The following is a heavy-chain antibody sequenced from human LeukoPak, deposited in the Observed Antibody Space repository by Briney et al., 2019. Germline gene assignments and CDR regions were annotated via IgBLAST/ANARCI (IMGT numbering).Heavy chain of an antibody. CDR3: ARAPLDYDILTGYLDY. V-gene: IGHV1-46*01. D-gene: IGHD3-9*01. CDR2: INPSGGST. Sequence: GASVKVSCKASGYTFTSYYMHWVRHAPGQGLECMGIINPSGGSTSYAQKFQGRVTMTRDTSTSTVYMELSSLRSEDTAVYYCARAPLDYDILTGYLDYWGQGTLVTVSS. CDR1: GYTFTSYY. J-gene: IGHJ4*02.